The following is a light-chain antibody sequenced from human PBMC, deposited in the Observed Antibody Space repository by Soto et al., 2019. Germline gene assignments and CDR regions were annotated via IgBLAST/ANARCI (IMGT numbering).Light chain of an antibody. Sequence: DIVLTQSPGTLSFSPGERATLSCRSSQSVSSNYLAWYQQKPDQAPRLVIYDVSGRATGIPDRFSGSGSGTDFTLTISRLEPEDSAVYYCQQYGISPTFGQGTKVEIK. CDR2: DVS. V-gene: IGKV3-20*01. CDR1: QSVSSNY. CDR3: QQYGISPT. J-gene: IGKJ1*01.